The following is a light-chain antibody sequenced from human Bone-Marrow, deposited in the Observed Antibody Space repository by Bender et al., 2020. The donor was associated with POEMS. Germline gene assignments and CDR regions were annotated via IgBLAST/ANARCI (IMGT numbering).Light chain of an antibody. J-gene: IGLJ3*02. CDR3: CSYAGSSTWV. Sequence: QSALTQPASVSGSPGQSISISCTGTSSDVGGFDLVSWYQQYPGKVPKLLIYEVTKRPSGVSSRLSGSKSGNTASLTISGLQAEDEADYYCCSYAGSSTWVFGGGTKVTVL. V-gene: IGLV2-23*02. CDR2: EVT. CDR1: SSDVGGFDL.